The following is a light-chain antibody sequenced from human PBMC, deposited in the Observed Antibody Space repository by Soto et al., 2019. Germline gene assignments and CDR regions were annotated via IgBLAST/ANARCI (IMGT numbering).Light chain of an antibody. CDR3: QQDINCFPIT. CDR1: QSVSSN. Sequence: EIGITQCPATLSVSPGERATLSCRASQSVSSNLAWYQPKPGQAPRLLIYGASTRATGIPARFSGSGSGTEFTLTISSLQSEDFSVYYCQQDINCFPITFAQDTRLAI. CDR2: GAS. J-gene: IGKJ5*01. V-gene: IGKV3-15*01.